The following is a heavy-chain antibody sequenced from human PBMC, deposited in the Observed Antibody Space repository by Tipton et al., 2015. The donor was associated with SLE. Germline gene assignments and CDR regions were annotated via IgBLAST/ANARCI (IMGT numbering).Heavy chain of an antibody. CDR3: ARGDLNV. Sequence: SLRLSCAASGFTLSNYWMNWVRQAPGKGLQWVGQIKEDGSETYYVGSVKGRFTISRDNVKNSLYLEMNSLRAEDSAVYYCARGDLNVWGQGTPVTVSS. V-gene: IGHV3-7*01. D-gene: IGHD2-21*01. CDR2: IKEDGSET. CDR1: GFTLSNYW. J-gene: IGHJ6*02.